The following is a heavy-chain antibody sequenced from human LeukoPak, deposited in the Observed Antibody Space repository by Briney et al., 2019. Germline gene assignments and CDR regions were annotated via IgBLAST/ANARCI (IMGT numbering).Heavy chain of an antibody. J-gene: IGHJ4*02. CDR1: GFTFSSYG. CDR3: AKGLTTVTHGGDY. Sequence: PGGSLRLSCAASGFTFSSYGMHWVRQAPGKGLEWVAVISYDGSNKYYADSVKGRFTISRDNSKNTLYLQMNSLRAEDTAVYYCAKGLTTVTHGGDYWGQGTLVTVSS. D-gene: IGHD4-17*01. V-gene: IGHV3-30*18. CDR2: ISYDGSNK.